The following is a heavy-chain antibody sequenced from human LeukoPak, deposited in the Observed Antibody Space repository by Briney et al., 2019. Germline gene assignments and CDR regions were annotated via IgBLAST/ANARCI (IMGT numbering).Heavy chain of an antibody. J-gene: IGHJ4*02. D-gene: IGHD6-19*01. V-gene: IGHV3-23*01. CDR3: AAQWLVGQTFDY. CDR1: GFTFSSYA. Sequence: PGGSLRLSCAASGFTFSSYAMSWVRQAPGEGLEWVSAISGSGGSTYYADSVKGRFTISRDNSKNTLYLQMNSLRAEDTAVYYCAAQWLVGQTFDYWGQGTLVTVSS. CDR2: ISGSGGST.